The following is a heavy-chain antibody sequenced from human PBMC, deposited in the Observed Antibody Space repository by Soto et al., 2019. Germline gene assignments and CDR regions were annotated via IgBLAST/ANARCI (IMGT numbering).Heavy chain of an antibody. D-gene: IGHD3-10*01. CDR1: GYTFTSYG. J-gene: IGHJ4*02. Sequence: QVQLVQSGAEVKKPGASVKVSCKASGYTFTSYGISWVRQATGQGLEWMGWISAYNGNTNYAQKLQGRVTMTTDTSTSTAYIELRSLRSDDTAVYFCARVFWGYYGSGSYFDAWGQGTLVTVSS. CDR3: ARVFWGYYGSGSYFDA. CDR2: ISAYNGNT. V-gene: IGHV1-18*04.